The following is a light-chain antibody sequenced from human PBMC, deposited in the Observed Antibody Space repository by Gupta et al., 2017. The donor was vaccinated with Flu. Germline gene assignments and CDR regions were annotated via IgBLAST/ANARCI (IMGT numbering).Light chain of an antibody. Sequence: PSSLSASVGDRVTITCQASQDITKSLNWYQQKPGKAPKLLIYDASNLETGVPSRFSGSGSGTDFTFTITSLQPEDVATYYCQHDSNLPLTFGWGTKVDI. CDR2: DAS. CDR3: QHDSNLPLT. J-gene: IGKJ4*01. V-gene: IGKV1-33*01. CDR1: QDITKS.